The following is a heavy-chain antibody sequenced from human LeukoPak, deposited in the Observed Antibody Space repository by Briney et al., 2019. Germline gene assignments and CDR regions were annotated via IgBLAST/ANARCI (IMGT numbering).Heavy chain of an antibody. J-gene: IGHJ5*02. Sequence: SVKVSCKASGGTFSSYAISWVRQAPGQGLEWMGRIIPIFGTANYARKFQGRVTITTDESTSTAYMELGSLRSEDTAVYYCARAGGEWSSSQIFNWFDPWGQGTLVTVSS. D-gene: IGHD6-13*01. CDR2: IIPIFGTA. CDR1: GGTFSSYA. CDR3: ARAGGEWSSSQIFNWFDP. V-gene: IGHV1-69*05.